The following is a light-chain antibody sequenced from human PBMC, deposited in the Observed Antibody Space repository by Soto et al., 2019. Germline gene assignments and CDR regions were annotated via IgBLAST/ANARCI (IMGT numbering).Light chain of an antibody. CDR2: GAS. V-gene: IGKV3-15*01. CDR3: QQFNTWPPAT. Sequence: EIVMTQSPATLSVSAGERATLSCRASQSVGRNLAGYQQKPGQAPRLLIYGASTRATDIPARFSGSGSGSEFALTISSLQSDDSAVYYCQQFNTWPPATFGGGTRVEIK. CDR1: QSVGRN. J-gene: IGKJ4*01.